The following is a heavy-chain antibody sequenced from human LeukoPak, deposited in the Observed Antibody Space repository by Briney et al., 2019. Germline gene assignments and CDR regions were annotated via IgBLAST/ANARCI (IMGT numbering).Heavy chain of an antibody. CDR1: GFTFRNYA. V-gene: IGHV3-53*01. J-gene: IGHJ4*02. D-gene: IGHD2-8*01. CDR3: ARGMTFDY. CDR2: IYSGGST. Sequence: GRSLRLSCAASGFTFRNYAMHWVRQAPGKGLEWVSVIYSGGSTYYADSVKGRFTISRDNSKNTLYLQMNSLRAEDPAVYYCARGMTFDYWGQGTLVTVSS.